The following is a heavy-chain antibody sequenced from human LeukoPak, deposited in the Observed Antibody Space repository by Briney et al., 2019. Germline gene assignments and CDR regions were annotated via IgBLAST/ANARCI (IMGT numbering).Heavy chain of an antibody. Sequence: PGGPLRLSFAAPGFPFITYWMNWVRQAPGKGLEWVANIKEDGSEKYYVDSVKGRFTISRDNAKNSLYLQMNSLRAEDTAVYYCATSTYYYDSWGQGTLVTVSS. J-gene: IGHJ4*02. V-gene: IGHV3-7*05. CDR1: GFPFITYW. CDR3: ATSTYYYDS. CDR2: IKEDGSEK.